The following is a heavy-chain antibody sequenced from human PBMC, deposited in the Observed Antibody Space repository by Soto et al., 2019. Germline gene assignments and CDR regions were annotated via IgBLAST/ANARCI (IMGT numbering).Heavy chain of an antibody. J-gene: IGHJ4*02. CDR1: GSSISSYY. D-gene: IGHD4-17*01. Sequence: SETLSLTCTVSGSSISSYYWSWIRQPPGKGLEWIGSIYYSGSTYYNPSLKSRVTISVDTSKNQFSLKLSSVTAADTAVYYCARLGRDGDYFDYWGQGTLVTVSS. CDR3: ARLGRDGDYFDY. V-gene: IGHV4-39*01. CDR2: IYYSGST.